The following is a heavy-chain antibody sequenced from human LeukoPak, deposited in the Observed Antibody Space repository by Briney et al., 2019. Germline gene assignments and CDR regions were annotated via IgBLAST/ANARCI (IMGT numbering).Heavy chain of an antibody. D-gene: IGHD4-17*01. Sequence: PETLSLTCTVSGGAISGSSYYWARIRQPPGKGLEWIWSGFYSGSAYYNPSLKSRVIIYVYTCTNQFSLNLCSLTPPYTAAYFCARLRGAMTPVTSDVDYWGQGTLVTVSS. CDR3: ARLRGAMTPVTSDVDY. V-gene: IGHV4-39*01. CDR1: GGAISGSSYY. J-gene: IGHJ4*02. CDR2: GFYSGSA.